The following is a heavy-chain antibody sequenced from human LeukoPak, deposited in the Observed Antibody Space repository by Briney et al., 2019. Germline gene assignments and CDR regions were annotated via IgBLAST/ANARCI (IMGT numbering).Heavy chain of an antibody. D-gene: IGHD1-26*01. CDR1: GFTLSTNA. V-gene: IGHV3-23*01. J-gene: IGHJ4*02. Sequence: GGSLRLSCLTSGFTLSTNAMSWVRQAPGKGLEWISGISGSGASTYYADSVKGRFTISRDDSRNTLCLQMNSLRGDDTAVYYCAKDVGKWESLHFFDYWGQGTLVTVSS. CDR3: AKDVGKWESLHFFDY. CDR2: ISGSGAST.